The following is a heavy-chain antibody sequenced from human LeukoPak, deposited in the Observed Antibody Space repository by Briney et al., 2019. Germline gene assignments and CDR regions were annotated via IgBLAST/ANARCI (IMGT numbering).Heavy chain of an antibody. J-gene: IGHJ4*01. Sequence: ASVKVSCKTSGYTFSNCGISWVRQAPGQGLEWMGWITAYSGNRLYAQRFQGRITLTTDTSTSTSYMELRSLEYDDTAIYYCARDNDKVVDHWGQGTLVTVSS. CDR1: GYTFSNCG. V-gene: IGHV1-18*01. D-gene: IGHD1-1*01. CDR2: ITAYSGNR. CDR3: ARDNDKVVDH.